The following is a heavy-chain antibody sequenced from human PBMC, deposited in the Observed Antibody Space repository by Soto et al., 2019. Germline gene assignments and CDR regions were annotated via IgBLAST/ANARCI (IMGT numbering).Heavy chain of an antibody. V-gene: IGHV4-39*07. J-gene: IGHJ6*02. CDR1: GGSISSGGYY. CDR3: AREGMAVLRYFSTRSPSMDV. Sequence: PSETLSLTCTVSGGSISSGGYYWSWIRQPPGKGLEWIGEINHSGSTNYNPSLKSRVTISVDTSKNQFSLKLSSVTAADTAVYYCAREGMAVLRYFSTRSPSMDVWGQGTTVTVSS. D-gene: IGHD3-9*01. CDR2: INHSGST.